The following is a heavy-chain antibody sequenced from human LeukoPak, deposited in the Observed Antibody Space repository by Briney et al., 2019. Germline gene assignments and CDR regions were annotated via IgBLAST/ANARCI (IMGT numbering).Heavy chain of an antibody. CDR3: AREDDFWSGYSVSFDY. Sequence: GGSLRLSCAASGFTLSSYEMNWVRQAPGKGLEWVSYISSSGSTIYYADSVKGRFTISRDNAKNSLYLQMNSLRAEDTAVYYCAREDDFWSGYSVSFDYWGQGTLVTVSS. J-gene: IGHJ4*02. CDR1: GFTLSSYE. CDR2: ISSSGSTI. D-gene: IGHD3-3*01. V-gene: IGHV3-48*03.